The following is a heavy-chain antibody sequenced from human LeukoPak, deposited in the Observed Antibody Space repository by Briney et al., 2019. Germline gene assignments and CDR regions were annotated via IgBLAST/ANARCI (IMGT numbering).Heavy chain of an antibody. CDR3: ARDHTSLNGHIQYFDP. D-gene: IGHD2-2*01. J-gene: IGHJ5*02. Sequence: SETLSLTCTVSNYPISGSHYWGWIRQPPGKGLEWIGSIYHSGGSTFYNPSLESRITMSVDTSKNQFSLELNSVTAADTAVYYCARDHTSLNGHIQYFDPWGQGTLVTVSS. CDR2: IYHSGGST. V-gene: IGHV4-38-2*02. CDR1: NYPISGSHY.